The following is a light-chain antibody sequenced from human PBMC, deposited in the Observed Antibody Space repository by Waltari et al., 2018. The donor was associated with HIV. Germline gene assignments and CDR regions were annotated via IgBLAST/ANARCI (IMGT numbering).Light chain of an antibody. CDR1: QTVLYSSDNRDY. CDR2: WAS. Sequence: DIVLTQSPDSMAVSLGERATVNSTSSQTVLYSSDNRDYLAWYQVRPGQPPQLLIYWASTRQSGVPDRFSGSGSGTHFTLTISGLQAEDVAIYYCQQYYTTPQSFGQGTRLEI. CDR3: QQYYTTPQS. J-gene: IGKJ2*03. V-gene: IGKV4-1*01.